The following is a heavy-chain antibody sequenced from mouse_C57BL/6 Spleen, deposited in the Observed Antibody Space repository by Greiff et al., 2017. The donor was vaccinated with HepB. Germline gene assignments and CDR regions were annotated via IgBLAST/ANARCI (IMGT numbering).Heavy chain of an antibody. Sequence: QVQLKESGAELVRPGTSVKVSCKASGYAFTNYLIEWVKQRPGQGLEWIGVINPGSGGTNYNEKFKGKATLTADKSSSTAYMQLSSLTSEDSAVYFGARREFDYYGSPFYFDYWGQGTTLTVSS. CDR1: GYAFTNYL. J-gene: IGHJ2*01. CDR2: INPGSGGT. V-gene: IGHV1-54*01. D-gene: IGHD1-1*01. CDR3: ARREFDYYGSPFYFDY.